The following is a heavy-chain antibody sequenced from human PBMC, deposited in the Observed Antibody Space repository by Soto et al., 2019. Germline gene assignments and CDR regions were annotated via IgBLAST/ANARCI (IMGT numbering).Heavy chain of an antibody. J-gene: IGHJ4*02. V-gene: IGHV3-7*04. CDR3: ARYLRSGPIDY. CDR2: IKYDASET. Sequence: EVQLVESGGGLVQSGGSLRLSCIAYGFTFRSYWMSWVRQAPGKGLEWVANIKYDASETHYGDSVKGRFSISRDDAKNSVYLQMNSLRVDDTAVYYCARYLRSGPIDYWGQGTLVTVSS. CDR1: GFTFRSYW. D-gene: IGHD5-12*01.